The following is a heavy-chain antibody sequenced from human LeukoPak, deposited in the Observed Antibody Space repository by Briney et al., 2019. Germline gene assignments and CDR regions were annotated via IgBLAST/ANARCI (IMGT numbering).Heavy chain of an antibody. J-gene: IGHJ5*02. Sequence: SETLSLTCIVSGGSISSSSYYCAWIRQPPGKGLEWVGSMYYNGRTYYNPSLKSRITMSEDVSRNQFSLTLRSVTAADTAVYYCARLFADNYYDSSGYGGNWFDPWGQGTLVTVSS. CDR2: MYYNGRT. CDR3: ARLFADNYYDSSGYGGNWFDP. CDR1: GGSISSSSYY. D-gene: IGHD3-22*01. V-gene: IGHV4-39*01.